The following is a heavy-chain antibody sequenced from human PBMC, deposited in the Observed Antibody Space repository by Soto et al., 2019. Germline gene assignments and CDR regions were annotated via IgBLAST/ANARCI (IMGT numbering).Heavy chain of an antibody. CDR3: ARDREGYCSGGSCYHYNWFDP. D-gene: IGHD2-15*01. J-gene: IGHJ5*02. V-gene: IGHV1-69*04. CDR1: GGTFSSYT. Sequence: SVKVSCKASGGTFSSYTISWVRQAPGQGLEWMGRIIPILGIANYAQKFQGRVTITADKSTSTAYMELSSLRSEDTAVYYCARDREGYCSGGSCYHYNWFDPWGQGTLVTVSS. CDR2: IIPILGIA.